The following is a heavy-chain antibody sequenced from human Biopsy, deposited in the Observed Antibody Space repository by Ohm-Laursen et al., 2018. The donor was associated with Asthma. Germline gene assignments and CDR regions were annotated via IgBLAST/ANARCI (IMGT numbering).Heavy chain of an antibody. J-gene: IGHJ4*02. V-gene: IGHV2-5*02. CDR2: IYWDDDK. Sequence: TQTLTLTRTFSGFSLSTSGGGVGWIRQPPGKALKWLGNIYWDDDKRYSPSLQSRLTITRDTPKDQVVLTMTNMGPVDTGTYYCVHTLVGLKAFDFWGQGTLVTVSS. D-gene: IGHD1-26*01. CDR1: GFSLSTSGGG. CDR3: VHTLVGLKAFDF.